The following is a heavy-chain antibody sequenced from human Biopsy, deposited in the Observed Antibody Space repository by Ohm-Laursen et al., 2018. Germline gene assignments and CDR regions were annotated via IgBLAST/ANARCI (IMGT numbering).Heavy chain of an antibody. V-gene: IGHV1-18*04. CDR1: DYTFYSYG. CDR2: ITADEK. D-gene: IGHD3-10*02. CDR3: ARVFGEAYYSYAFDI. Sequence: GASVKVSCKASDYTFYSYGITWVRRAPGQGLEWMGWITADEKNSAPKLQGRVTMTTDMSTSTAYMELRGLKSDDTAVYYCARVFGEAYYSYAFDIWGQGTLVIVSS. J-gene: IGHJ3*02.